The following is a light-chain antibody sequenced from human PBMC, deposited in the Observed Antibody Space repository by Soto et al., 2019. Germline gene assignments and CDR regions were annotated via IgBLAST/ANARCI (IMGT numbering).Light chain of an antibody. CDR2: DSS. CDR3: GTWDSSLSAEI. Sequence: SVLTQPPSVSAAPGQKVTISCSGSSSNIGNDYVSWYQHLPGTAPKLLIYDSSKRASGIPDRFSGSRSGTSATLGITGVQTGDEADYYCGTWDSSLSAEIFGGGTK. V-gene: IGLV1-51*01. J-gene: IGLJ2*01. CDR1: SSNIGNDY.